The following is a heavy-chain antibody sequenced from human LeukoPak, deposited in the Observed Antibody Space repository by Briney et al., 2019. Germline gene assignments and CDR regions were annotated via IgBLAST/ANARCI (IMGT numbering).Heavy chain of an antibody. CDR3: ARDRIAAPGTRGFDY. V-gene: IGHV1-69*05. CDR1: GGTFSSYA. D-gene: IGHD6-13*01. CDR2: IIPIFGTA. J-gene: IGHJ4*02. Sequence: SVKVSCKASGGTFSSYAISWVRQAHGQGLEWMGRIIPIFGTANYAQKFQGRVTITTDESTSTAYMELSSLRSEDTAVYYCARDRIAAPGTRGFDYWGPGALVTVSS.